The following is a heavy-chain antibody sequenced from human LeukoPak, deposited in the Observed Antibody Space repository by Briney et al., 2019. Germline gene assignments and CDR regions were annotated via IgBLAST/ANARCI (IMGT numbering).Heavy chain of an antibody. V-gene: IGHV3-15*01. D-gene: IGHD3-10*01. CDR2: SKSKTDGGTT. CDR3: TTDRRGLGSGSLDAFDI. J-gene: IGHJ3*02. CDR1: GFTFSNAW. Sequence: GGSLRLSCAASGFTFSNAWMSWVRQAPGKGLEWVGRSKSKTDGGTTDYAAPVKGRFTISRDDSKNTLYLQMNSLKTEDTAVYYCTTDRRGLGSGSLDAFDIWGQGTMVTVSS.